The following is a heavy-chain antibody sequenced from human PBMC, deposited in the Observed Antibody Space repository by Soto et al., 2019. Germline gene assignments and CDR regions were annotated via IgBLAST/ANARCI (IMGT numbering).Heavy chain of an antibody. J-gene: IGHJ4*02. Sequence: VQLQEAGPGLVQPSQTPSLTFSLSGDPLSSGSYYLTWVRQHPVKGLEWIGYIYHTGSTYYNPSLQSRLIMSIDTSKNRFSLHLYSVTAADTAVYFCAAKLGTTHYFDFWGQG. V-gene: IGHV4-31*03. CDR3: AAKLGTTHYFDF. CDR2: IYHTGST. D-gene: IGHD7-27*01. CDR1: GDPLSSGSYY.